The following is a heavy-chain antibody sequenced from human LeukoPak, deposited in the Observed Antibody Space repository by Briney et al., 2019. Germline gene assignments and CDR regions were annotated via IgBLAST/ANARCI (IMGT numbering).Heavy chain of an antibody. J-gene: IGHJ6*02. CDR1: GGSISSYY. D-gene: IGHD2-15*01. V-gene: IGHV4-34*01. CDR2: INHSGST. Sequence: SETLSLTCTVSGGSISSYYWSWIRQPPGKGLEWIGEINHSGSTNYNPSLKSRVTISVDTSKNQFSLKLSSVTAADTAVYYCARTHCSGGSCYSRKRNYYYGMDVWGQGTTVTVSS. CDR3: ARTHCSGGSCYSRKRNYYYGMDV.